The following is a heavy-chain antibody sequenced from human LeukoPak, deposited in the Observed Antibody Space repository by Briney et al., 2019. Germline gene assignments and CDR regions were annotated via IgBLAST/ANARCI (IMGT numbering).Heavy chain of an antibody. D-gene: IGHD6-13*01. J-gene: IGHJ4*02. CDR3: ARMGNIAAAGTGLDY. Sequence: GGSLRLSCAASGFTFSSYAMHWVRQAPGKGLEYVSAISSNGGSAYYANSVKGRFTISRDNSKNTLYPQMGSLRAEDMAVYYCARMGNIAAAGTGLDYWGQGTLVTVSS. V-gene: IGHV3-64*01. CDR1: GFTFSSYA. CDR2: ISSNGGSA.